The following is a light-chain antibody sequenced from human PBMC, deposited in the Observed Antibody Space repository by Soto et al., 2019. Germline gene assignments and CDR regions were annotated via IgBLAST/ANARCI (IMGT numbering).Light chain of an antibody. Sequence: QAVVTQPPSVSGAPGQRVTISCTGSSSNIGAGYDVHWYQQLPGTAPKLLIYGNSNRPSGVPDRFSGSKSGTSASLAITGLQAEDEADYHCQSYDSSLSGWVFGGGTKLTVL. J-gene: IGLJ3*02. CDR2: GNS. CDR1: SSNIGAGYD. V-gene: IGLV1-40*01. CDR3: QSYDSSLSGWV.